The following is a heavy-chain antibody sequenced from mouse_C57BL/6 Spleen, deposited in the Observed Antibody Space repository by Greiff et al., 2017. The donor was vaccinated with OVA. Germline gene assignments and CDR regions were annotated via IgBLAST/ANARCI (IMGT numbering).Heavy chain of an antibody. CDR3: APLLYGYEGFAY. CDR2: INPNNGGT. D-gene: IGHD2-2*01. J-gene: IGHJ3*01. Sequence: EVKLMESGPELVKPGASVKMSCKASGYTFTDYNMHWVKQSHGKSLEWIGYINPNNGGTSYNQKFKGKATLTVNKSSSTAYMELRSLTSEDSAVYYCAPLLYGYEGFAYWGQGTLVTVSA. CDR1: GYTFTDYN. V-gene: IGHV1-22*01.